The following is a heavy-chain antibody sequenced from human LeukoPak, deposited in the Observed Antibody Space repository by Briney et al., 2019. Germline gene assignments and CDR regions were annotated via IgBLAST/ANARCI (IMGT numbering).Heavy chain of an antibody. CDR3: ARSPDYSNYQGDWFDP. CDR1: SGSIRSYY. V-gene: IGHV4-59*01. D-gene: IGHD4-11*01. J-gene: IGHJ5*02. Sequence: PSETLSLTSTVSSGSIRSYYWSWIRQPPGKGLEWIGYIYYSGSTHYNPSLKSRVTMSVDTSKKEFSLKLTSVTAADTAVYYCARSPDYSNYQGDWFDPWGQGTLVTVSS. CDR2: IYYSGST.